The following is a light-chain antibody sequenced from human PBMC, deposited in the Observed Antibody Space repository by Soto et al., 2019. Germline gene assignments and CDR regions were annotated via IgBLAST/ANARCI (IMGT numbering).Light chain of an antibody. CDR1: QSISNY. J-gene: IGKJ4*01. Sequence: DIQMTQSPSSLSASVGDRVTITCRASQSISNYLNWYQQKPGKAPKLLIYAASTLERGVPSRFSGSRSGTDFTLTISSLQPEDFATYYCQQSYSIPLTFGGGTKVEI. CDR3: QQSYSIPLT. CDR2: AAS. V-gene: IGKV1-39*01.